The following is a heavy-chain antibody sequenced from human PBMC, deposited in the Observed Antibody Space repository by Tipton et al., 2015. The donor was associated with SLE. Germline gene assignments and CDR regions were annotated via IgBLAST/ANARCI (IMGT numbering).Heavy chain of an antibody. CDR3: ASSWYIQH. V-gene: IGHV3-30*04. Sequence: FLRLSCAASGFTFSSYAMHWVRQAPGKGLEWVAVISYDGSNKYYADSVKGRFTISRDNSKNTLYLQMNSLRAEDTAVYYCASSWYIQHWGQGTLVTVSS. CDR2: ISYDGSNK. J-gene: IGHJ1*01. CDR1: GFTFSSYA. D-gene: IGHD6-13*01.